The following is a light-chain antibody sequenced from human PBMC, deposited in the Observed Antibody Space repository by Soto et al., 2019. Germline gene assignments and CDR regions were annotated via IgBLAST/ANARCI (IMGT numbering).Light chain of an antibody. J-gene: IGLJ2*01. CDR1: KVGDKY. CDR3: QAWDSSTAV. CDR2: QDS. Sequence: SYELTQPPSVYVSPGQTASITCSGDKVGDKYACWYQQQPGQSPVLVIYQDSKRPSGIPELFSGSNSGNTATLTISGTQAMDEADYYCQAWDSSTAVFGGGTKLTVL. V-gene: IGLV3-1*01.